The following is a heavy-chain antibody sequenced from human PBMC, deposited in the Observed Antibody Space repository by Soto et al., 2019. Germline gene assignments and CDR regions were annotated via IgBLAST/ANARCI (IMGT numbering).Heavy chain of an antibody. CDR3: AMGVSVTTQIDY. J-gene: IGHJ4*02. D-gene: IGHD4-17*01. Sequence: QVQLQESGPGLVKPSQTLSLTCTVSGGSISSGGYYWSWIRQLPGKGLEWIGYIYYSGSTYYNPSLKSRVTISVDTSKNQFSLKLSSVTAADTAVYYCAMGVSVTTQIDYWGQGTLVTVSS. CDR2: IYYSGST. CDR1: GGSISSGGYY. V-gene: IGHV4-31*03.